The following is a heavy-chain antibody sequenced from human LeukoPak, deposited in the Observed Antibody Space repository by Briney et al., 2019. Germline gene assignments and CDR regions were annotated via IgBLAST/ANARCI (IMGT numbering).Heavy chain of an antibody. CDR1: GYTFTSYG. J-gene: IGHJ4*02. CDR2: ISAYNGNT. D-gene: IGHD6-13*01. Sequence: WASVKVSSKASGYTFTSYGISWVRQAPGQGLEWMGWISAYNGNTNYAQKLQGRVTMTTDTSTSTAYMELRSLRSDDTAVYYCARVWAAAGFDYWGQGTLVTVSS. CDR3: ARVWAAAGFDY. V-gene: IGHV1-18*04.